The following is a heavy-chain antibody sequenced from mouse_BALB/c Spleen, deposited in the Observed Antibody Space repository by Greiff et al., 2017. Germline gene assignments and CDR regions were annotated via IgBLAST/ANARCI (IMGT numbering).Heavy chain of an antibody. CDR2: INPSTGYT. CDR1: GYTFTSYW. J-gene: IGHJ3*01. CDR3: ARSTARATFAD. V-gene: IGHV1-7*01. Sequence: VQLQQSGAELAKPGASVKMSCKASGYTFTSYWMHWVKQRPGQGLEWIGYINPSTGYTEYNQKFKDKATLTADKSSSTAYMQLSSLTSEDSAVYYCARSTARATFADWGQGTLVTVSA. D-gene: IGHD3-2*01.